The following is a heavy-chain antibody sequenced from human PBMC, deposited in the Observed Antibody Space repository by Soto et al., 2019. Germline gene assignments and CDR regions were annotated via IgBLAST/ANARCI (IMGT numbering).Heavy chain of an antibody. Sequence: GGSLRLSCAASGLSCSNAWMHWVRQAPGKGLEWVSVIYSGGSTYYADSVKGRFTISRDNSKNTLYLQMNSLRAEDTAVYYCALRPGAFDIWGQGTMVTVSS. J-gene: IGHJ3*02. CDR3: ALRPGAFDI. D-gene: IGHD3-16*01. CDR2: IYSGGST. CDR1: GLSCSNAW. V-gene: IGHV3-66*01.